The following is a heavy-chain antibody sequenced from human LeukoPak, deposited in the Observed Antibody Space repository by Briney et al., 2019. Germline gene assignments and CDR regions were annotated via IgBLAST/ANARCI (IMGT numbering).Heavy chain of an antibody. J-gene: IGHJ4*02. CDR2: ISSIDSNT. D-gene: IGHD2-8*01. CDR3: AKRYCTNGICYSFDF. Sequence: GGSLRLSCAASGFTFSNYAMSWVRQAPGKGLEWLATISSIDSNTYYTDSVKGRFTISRDNSKNTMYLQMSSLRAEDTAVYYCAKRYCTNGICYSFDFWGQGTLVSVSS. CDR1: GFTFSNYA. V-gene: IGHV3-23*01.